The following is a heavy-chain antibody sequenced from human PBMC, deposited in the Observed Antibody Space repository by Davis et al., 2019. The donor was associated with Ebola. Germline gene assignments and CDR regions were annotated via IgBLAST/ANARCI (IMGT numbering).Heavy chain of an antibody. Sequence: ASSMISSNASAYSSTSYDINWVRQATGQGLEWMVWMNPNSGNTGYAQKFQGRVTMTRNTSISTAYMELSSLRSEDTAVYYCAADHVGWSDAFDIWGQGTMVTVSS. J-gene: IGHJ3*02. CDR2: MNPNSGNT. CDR3: AADHVGWSDAFDI. CDR1: AYSSTSYD. V-gene: IGHV1-8*01. D-gene: IGHD6-19*01.